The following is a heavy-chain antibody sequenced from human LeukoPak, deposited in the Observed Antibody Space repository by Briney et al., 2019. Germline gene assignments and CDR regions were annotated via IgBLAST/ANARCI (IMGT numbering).Heavy chain of an antibody. D-gene: IGHD3-22*01. J-gene: IGHJ4*02. Sequence: GGSLRLSCAASGFTFSSYTMSWVRQAPGKGLEWVSAISGSGGSTYYADSVKGRFTISRDNSKNTPYLQMNSLRAEDTAVYYCAKDTTYYYDSSGLYYFDYWGQGTLVTVFS. CDR1: GFTFSSYT. CDR3: AKDTTYYYDSSGLYYFDY. CDR2: ISGSGGST. V-gene: IGHV3-23*01.